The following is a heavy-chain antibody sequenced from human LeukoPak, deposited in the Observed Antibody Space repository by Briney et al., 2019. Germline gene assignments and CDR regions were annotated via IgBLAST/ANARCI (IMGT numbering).Heavy chain of an antibody. CDR3: ARDRLYGDYEGYFDL. V-gene: IGHV3-21*01. Sequence: GGSLRLSCAASRFTFSSYSMNWVRQAPGKGLEWVSSISSSSSYIYYADSAKGRFTISRDNAKNTLYLQMNSLRAEDTAVYYCARDRLYGDYEGYFDLWGRGTLVTVSS. CDR2: ISSSSSYI. J-gene: IGHJ2*01. CDR1: RFTFSSYS. D-gene: IGHD4-17*01.